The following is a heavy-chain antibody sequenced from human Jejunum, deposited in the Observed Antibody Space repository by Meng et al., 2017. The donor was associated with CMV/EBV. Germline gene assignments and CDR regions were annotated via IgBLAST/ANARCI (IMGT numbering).Heavy chain of an antibody. CDR1: GFTFSSYS. Sequence: EVQLVESGGGLVKHGGSLRLSCAASGFTFSSYSMNWVRQAPGEGLEWVASISSDSNFIYYADSVKGRFTISRDNAKNSLYLQMNSLRAEDTAVYSCARSPPISRGDYWGQGTLVTVSS. CDR2: ISSDSNFI. V-gene: IGHV3-21*01. J-gene: IGHJ4*02. D-gene: IGHD3-16*01. CDR3: ARSPPISRGDY.